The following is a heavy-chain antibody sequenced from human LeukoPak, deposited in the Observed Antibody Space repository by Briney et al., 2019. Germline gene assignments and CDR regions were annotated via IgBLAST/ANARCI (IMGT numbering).Heavy chain of an antibody. Sequence: SEALSLTCTVSGYSISSSYYWGWIRQPPGKGLEWIGSIYYSGSTYYNPSLKSRVTISVDTSKNQFSLKLSSVTAADTAVYYCARVYDMVRGDLNWFDPWGQGTLVTVSS. D-gene: IGHD3-10*01. CDR3: ARVYDMVRGDLNWFDP. J-gene: IGHJ5*02. CDR2: IYYSGST. CDR1: GYSISSSYY. V-gene: IGHV4-38-2*02.